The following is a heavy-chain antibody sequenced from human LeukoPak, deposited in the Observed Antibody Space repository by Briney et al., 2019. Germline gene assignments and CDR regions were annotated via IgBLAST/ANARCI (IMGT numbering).Heavy chain of an antibody. V-gene: IGHV1-18*01. CDR1: GYTFSIYG. J-gene: IGHJ6*02. CDR3: ASGSSQPSNSCRNYYYCYGMDV. Sequence: ASVKVFCKASGYTFSIYGINWVRQAPGQGLEWMGWISAYNGNTNYAQQLQGRGTMTTETSTSTDYMELRSLRYDDTAGYYCASGSSQPSNSCRNYYYCYGMDVWRQGTTVTVSS. D-gene: IGHD2-2*01. CDR2: ISAYNGNT.